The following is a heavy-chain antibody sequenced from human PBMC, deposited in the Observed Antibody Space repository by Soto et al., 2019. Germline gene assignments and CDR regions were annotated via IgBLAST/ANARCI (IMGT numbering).Heavy chain of an antibody. J-gene: IGHJ3*01. D-gene: IGHD3-22*01. V-gene: IGHV1-69*01. CDR2: IIPIFGAP. CDR1: GGAFSTSG. CDR3: AIDPRSGWAHDAFDV. Sequence: QVHLVQSGAEMKQPGSSVRVSCEASGGAFSTSGIGWVRQAPGQGLEWMGGIIPIFGAPNYAQRFQGRVTISADESTSTAYLEMRSLKSEDTATYYCAIDPRSGWAHDAFDVWGPGTLIIVSS.